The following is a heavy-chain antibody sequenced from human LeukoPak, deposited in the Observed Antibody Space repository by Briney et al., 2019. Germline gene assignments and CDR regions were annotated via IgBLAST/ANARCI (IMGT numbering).Heavy chain of an antibody. CDR3: ARGYSSGWSLMPDY. Sequence: SETLSFTCTVSGGSVTSGNYYWNWIRQPPGKGLEWIGYIYYSGSTNYNPSLKSRVTISVDTSKNQFSLKLSSVTAADTAVYYCARGYSSGWSLMPDYWGQGTLVTVSS. D-gene: IGHD6-19*01. CDR2: IYYSGST. CDR1: GGSVTSGNYY. V-gene: IGHV4-61*01. J-gene: IGHJ4*02.